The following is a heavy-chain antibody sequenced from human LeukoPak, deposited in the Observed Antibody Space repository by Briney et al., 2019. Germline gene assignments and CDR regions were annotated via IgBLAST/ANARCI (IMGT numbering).Heavy chain of an antibody. CDR2: IRQDGSEK. CDR3: ATPRVYRYSSSSPLGY. Sequence: PGGSLRLSCSASGFTFRGYWMSWVRQAPGRGLEWVANIRQDGSEKYYVDSVKGRFTISRDNAKNSLYLQMHSLRAEDTAVYYCATPRVYRYSSSSPLGYWGQGTLVTVSS. CDR1: GFTFRGYW. J-gene: IGHJ4*02. D-gene: IGHD6-6*01. V-gene: IGHV3-7*01.